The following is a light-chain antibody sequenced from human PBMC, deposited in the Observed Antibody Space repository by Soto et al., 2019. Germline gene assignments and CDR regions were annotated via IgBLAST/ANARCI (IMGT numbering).Light chain of an antibody. CDR3: QQYGTSPPWT. CDR2: GAS. Sequence: EIVLTQSPGTLSLSPGERATLSCRARQSVSSYYLAWYQQKPGQAPRLLIYGASSRATGIPDRFSGSGSGTDFTLTISRLEPEDFAVYYCQQYGTSPPWTFGQGTKVEIK. J-gene: IGKJ1*01. V-gene: IGKV3-20*01. CDR1: QSVSSYY.